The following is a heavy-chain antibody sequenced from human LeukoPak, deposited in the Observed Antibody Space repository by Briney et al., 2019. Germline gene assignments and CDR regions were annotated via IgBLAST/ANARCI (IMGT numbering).Heavy chain of an antibody. CDR1: GFTFSDYY. D-gene: IGHD2-8*01. V-gene: IGHV3-11*01. CDR2: ISHSGRTM. J-gene: IGHJ6*03. CDR3: ARDSIVRGNIGNDMDV. Sequence: GGSLRLSCAASGFTFSDYYMSWIRQAPGKGLEWVSYISHSGRTMYYADSVKGRFAISRDNAKNSLYLQMNSLRAGDTAVYYCARDSIVRGNIGNDMDVWGKGTTVTVSS.